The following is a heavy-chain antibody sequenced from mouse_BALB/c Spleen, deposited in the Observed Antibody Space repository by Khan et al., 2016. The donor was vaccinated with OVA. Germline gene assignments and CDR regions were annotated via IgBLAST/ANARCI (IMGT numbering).Heavy chain of an antibody. V-gene: IGHV2-6-1*01. Sequence: QVQLKESGPGLAAPSQSLSITCTISGFSLTNYGVHWVRQPPGKGLEWLVAICNDGSTTYNSDLKSRLTITKDNYQCQVFLKMNILQTNDTAISFCARQPYYHYYIMDYWGQGTSLTVSS. J-gene: IGHJ4*01. CDR2: ICNDGST. CDR3: ARQPYYHYYIMDY. D-gene: IGHD2-10*01. CDR1: GFSLTNYG.